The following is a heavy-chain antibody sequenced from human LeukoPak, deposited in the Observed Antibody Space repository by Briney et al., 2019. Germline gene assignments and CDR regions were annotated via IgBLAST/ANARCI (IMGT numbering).Heavy chain of an antibody. J-gene: IGHJ6*03. CDR1: GFTCSSYS. Sequence: PGRSLRLSCAASGFTCSSYSMNWVRQAPGKGLELVSSISSSSSYIYYADSVKGRFTISRDNAKNSLYLQMNGLRAEDTAVYYCARVSAWGEDFWSGYYGGRYYYYMDVWGKGTTVTVSS. V-gene: IGHV3-21*01. D-gene: IGHD3-3*01. CDR3: ARVSAWGEDFWSGYYGGRYYYYMDV. CDR2: ISSSSSYI.